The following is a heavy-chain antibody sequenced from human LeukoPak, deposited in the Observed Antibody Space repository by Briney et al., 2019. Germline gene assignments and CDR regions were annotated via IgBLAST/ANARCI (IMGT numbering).Heavy chain of an antibody. CDR3: ARVCICGGDCYCPDDAFDI. CDR1: GGSISSGDYY. CDR2: IYYSGST. J-gene: IGHJ3*02. Sequence: SQTLSLTCTVSGGSISSGDYYWSWIRQHPGKGLEWIGHIYYSGSTYYNPSLKSRVTISVDTSKNQFSLKLSSVTAADTAVYYCARVCICGGDCYCPDDAFDIWGQGTMVTVSS. D-gene: IGHD2-21*02. V-gene: IGHV4-31*03.